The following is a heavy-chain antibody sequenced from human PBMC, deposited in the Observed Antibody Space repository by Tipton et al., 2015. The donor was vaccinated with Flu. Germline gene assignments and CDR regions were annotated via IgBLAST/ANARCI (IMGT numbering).Heavy chain of an antibody. CDR2: VYDSESI. D-gene: IGHD4-11*01. CDR3: ARRDYSNYVSDPKSCFDP. J-gene: IGHJ5*02. CDR1: GGSIGSFY. V-gene: IGHV4-59*01. Sequence: TLSLTCTVSGGSIGSFYWNWIRQSPGKGLEWIGYVYDSESINYNPSLKSRVAISVDTSKNQFSLKLTSVTAADTAVYYCARRDYSNYVSDPKSCFDPWGQGILVTVSS.